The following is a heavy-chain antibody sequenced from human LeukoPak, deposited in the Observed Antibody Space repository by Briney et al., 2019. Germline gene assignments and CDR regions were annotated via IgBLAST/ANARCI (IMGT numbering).Heavy chain of an antibody. V-gene: IGHV3-30-3*01. Sequence: GRSLRLSCAVSGFTFSSYFMHWVRQAPGKGLEWVALISSDGSNKYYADSVKGRFTISRDNSKNTRYLQMNSLRLEDTAVYYCAREYSSGRFDPWGQGTLVTVSS. CDR3: AREYSSGRFDP. J-gene: IGHJ5*02. CDR2: ISSDGSNK. CDR1: GFTFSSYF. D-gene: IGHD6-19*01.